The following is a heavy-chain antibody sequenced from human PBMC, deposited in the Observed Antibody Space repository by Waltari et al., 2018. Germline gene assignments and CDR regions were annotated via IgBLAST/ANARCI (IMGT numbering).Heavy chain of an antibody. CDR2: IYTSGST. CDR3: ASTVYYDSSGFGSFDY. J-gene: IGHJ4*02. CDR1: GGSISSYY. V-gene: IGHV4-4*07. Sequence: QVQLQESGPGLVKPSETLSLTCTVSGGSISSYYWRWIRQPAGKGLEWIGRIYTSGSTNYNPSLKSRVTMSVDTSKNQFSLKLSSVTAADTAVYYCASTVYYDSSGFGSFDYWGQGTLVTVSS. D-gene: IGHD3-22*01.